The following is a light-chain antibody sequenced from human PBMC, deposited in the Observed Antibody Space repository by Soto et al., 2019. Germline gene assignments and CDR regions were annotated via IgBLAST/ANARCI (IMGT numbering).Light chain of an antibody. J-gene: IGKJ1*01. CDR2: DAS. CDR1: QSVSSY. Sequence: EIVLTQSPATLSLSPGERATLSCRASQSVSSYLDWYQQKPGQAPRLLIYDASNRATGIPARFSGSGSGTDFTLTISSLEPEDFAVYYCQQRRNWPPWTFGQGTKVEIK. CDR3: QQRRNWPPWT. V-gene: IGKV3-11*01.